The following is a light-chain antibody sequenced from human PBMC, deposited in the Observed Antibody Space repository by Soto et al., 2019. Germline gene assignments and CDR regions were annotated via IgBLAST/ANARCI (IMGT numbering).Light chain of an antibody. V-gene: IGKV3-20*01. Sequence: EIVLTQSPGTLSLSPGERATLSCRASQSVTSNYLAWYQQKPGQAPRLLIYGASSRATGIPDRFSGSGSGTDFTLSISRLDPEDFAVFYCQQYGSSPFTFGPGTKVDI. CDR1: QSVTSNY. CDR3: QQYGSSPFT. J-gene: IGKJ3*01. CDR2: GAS.